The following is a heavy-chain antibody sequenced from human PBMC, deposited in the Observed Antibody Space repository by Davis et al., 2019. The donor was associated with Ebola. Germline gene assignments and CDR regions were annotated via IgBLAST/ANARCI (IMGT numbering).Heavy chain of an antibody. CDR3: ARLMDGDYFDS. Sequence: MPSETLSLTCTVSGGSISSYYWSWIRQPPGKGLEWIGYIYYSGSTNYNPSLKSRVTISVDTSKNQFSLRLDSVTAADTAVYYCARLMDGDYFDSWGQGTLVTVSS. D-gene: IGHD2-8*01. CDR1: GGSISSYY. CDR2: IYYSGST. V-gene: IGHV4-59*12. J-gene: IGHJ4*02.